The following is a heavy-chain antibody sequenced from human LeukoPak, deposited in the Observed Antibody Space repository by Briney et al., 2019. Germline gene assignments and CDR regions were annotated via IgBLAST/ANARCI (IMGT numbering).Heavy chain of an antibody. Sequence: SETLSLXCTVSGGSISSYYWSWIRLPPGKGLEWIGYIYFSGSTNYNPSLKSRVTISVDTSKNQFSLKLSSVTAADTAVYYCARRADYDAFDIWGQGTMVTVSS. CDR3: ARRADYDAFDI. J-gene: IGHJ3*02. D-gene: IGHD5-12*01. CDR2: IYFSGST. V-gene: IGHV4-59*01. CDR1: GGSISSYY.